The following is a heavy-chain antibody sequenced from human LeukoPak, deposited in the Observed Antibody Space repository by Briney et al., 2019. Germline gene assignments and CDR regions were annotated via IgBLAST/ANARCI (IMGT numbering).Heavy chain of an antibody. V-gene: IGHV3-11*01. CDR3: ARDGRLDY. CDR2: IGTSDTHT. Sequence: GGSLRLSCVASRFTFSDYYMSWIRQAPGKGLEWISYIGTSDTHTYYADSVKGRFTISRDNAKNSLYLQMDSLTADDTAIYYRARDGRLDYWGQGTLVTVSS. CDR1: RFTFSDYY. J-gene: IGHJ4*02.